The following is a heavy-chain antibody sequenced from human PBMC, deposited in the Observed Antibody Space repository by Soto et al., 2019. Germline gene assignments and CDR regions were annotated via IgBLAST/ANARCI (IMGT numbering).Heavy chain of an antibody. V-gene: IGHV3-72*01. D-gene: IGHD2-2*01. Sequence: GGSLRLSCAASGFTFSDHYMDWVRQAPGKGLEWVGRTRNKANSYTTEYAASVKGRFTISRDDSKNSLYLQMNSLKTEDTAVYYCARGGYCSSTSCYRDYYGLDVWGQGTTVTVSS. CDR1: GFTFSDHY. CDR2: TRNKANSYTT. J-gene: IGHJ6*02. CDR3: ARGGYCSSTSCYRDYYGLDV.